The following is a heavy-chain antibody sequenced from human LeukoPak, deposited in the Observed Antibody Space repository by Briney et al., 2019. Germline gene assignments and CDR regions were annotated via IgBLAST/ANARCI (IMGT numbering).Heavy chain of an antibody. Sequence: GGSLRLSCAASGFTFSDYYMSWIRQAPGKGLEWVSYISSSGSTIYYADSVKGRFTISRDNAKNSLYLQMNSLRAEDTAVYYCAREAEIAGATSRYYYYYMDVWGKGTTVTVSS. CDR3: AREAEIAGATSRYYYYYMDV. CDR2: ISSSGSTI. J-gene: IGHJ6*03. CDR1: GFTFSDYY. D-gene: IGHD1-26*01. V-gene: IGHV3-11*01.